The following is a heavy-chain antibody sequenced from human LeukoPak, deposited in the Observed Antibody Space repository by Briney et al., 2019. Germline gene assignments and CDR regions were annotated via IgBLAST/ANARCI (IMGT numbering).Heavy chain of an antibody. Sequence: ASVKVSCKASGYTFTNYGISWVRQAPGQGLEWMGWISTYSGNTNYVQKLQGRVTMTTDTSTNTAYMELRSLRSDDTAVYYCARGRAAADVFDYWGQGTLVTVSS. CDR1: GYTFTNYG. V-gene: IGHV1-18*04. CDR2: ISTYSGNT. D-gene: IGHD6-13*01. CDR3: ARGRAAADVFDY. J-gene: IGHJ4*02.